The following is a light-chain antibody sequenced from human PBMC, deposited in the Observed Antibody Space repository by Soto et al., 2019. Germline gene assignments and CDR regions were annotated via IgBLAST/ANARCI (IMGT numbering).Light chain of an antibody. CDR1: QGIRDD. CDR3: QQRSSWPT. Sequence: IQMTQSPSSLSASVGDRVTITCRASQGIRDDLGWYQQKPGKAPKLLIYAASNLQSGVPSRFSGSGSGTDFTLIISSLQPEDFGVYYCQQRSSWPTFGQGTKVDIK. V-gene: IGKV1-6*01. CDR2: AAS. J-gene: IGKJ1*01.